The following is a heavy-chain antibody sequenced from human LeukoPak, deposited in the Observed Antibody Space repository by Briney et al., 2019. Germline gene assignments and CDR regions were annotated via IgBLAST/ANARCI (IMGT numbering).Heavy chain of an antibody. CDR3: AKDRSIAAAGTIDY. V-gene: IGHV3-30*02. Sequence: GGSLRLSCAAPGFTFSSYGMHWVRQAPGKGLEWVAFIRYDGSNKYYADSVKGRFTISGDNSKNTLYLQMNSLRAEDTAVYYCAKDRSIAAAGTIDYWGQGTLVTVSS. J-gene: IGHJ4*02. CDR2: IRYDGSNK. CDR1: GFTFSSYG. D-gene: IGHD6-13*01.